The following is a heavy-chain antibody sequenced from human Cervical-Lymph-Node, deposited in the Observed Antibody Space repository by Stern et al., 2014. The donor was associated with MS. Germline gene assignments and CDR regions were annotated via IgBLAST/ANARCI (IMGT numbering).Heavy chain of an antibody. CDR2: INPSGGST. J-gene: IGHJ5*02. Sequence: VQLVQSGAEVKKPGASVKVSCKASGYTFTRYYMHWVRQAPGQGLEWMGIINPSGGSTSYAQKFQGRVTMTRDTSTSTVYMELSSLRSEDTAVYYCARCGGDCYSGSNWFDPWGQGTLVTVSS. D-gene: IGHD2-21*02. CDR3: ARCGGDCYSGSNWFDP. V-gene: IGHV1-46*03. CDR1: GYTFTRYY.